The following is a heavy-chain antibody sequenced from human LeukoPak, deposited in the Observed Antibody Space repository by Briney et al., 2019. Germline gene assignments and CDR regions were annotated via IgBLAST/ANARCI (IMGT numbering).Heavy chain of an antibody. V-gene: IGHV4-59*12. D-gene: IGHD6-13*01. CDR3: ASYSSSGASLDY. Sequence: SETLSLTCTVSGGSISSYYWSWIRQPPGKGLEWIGYIYYSGSTNYNPSLKSRVTISVDTSKNQFSLKLSSVTAADTAVYYCASYSSSGASLDYWGQGTLVTVSS. J-gene: IGHJ4*02. CDR1: GGSISSYY. CDR2: IYYSGST.